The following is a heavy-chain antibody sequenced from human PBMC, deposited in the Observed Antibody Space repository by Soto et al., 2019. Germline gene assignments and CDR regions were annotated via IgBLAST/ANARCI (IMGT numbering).Heavy chain of an antibody. D-gene: IGHD1-7*01. CDR1: GGTFSSYT. J-gene: IGHJ5*02. CDR2: IIPILGIA. CDR3: ARDWERNSWYNWNYGYWFDP. V-gene: IGHV1-69*04. Sequence: GASVKVSCKASGGTFSSYTISWVRQAPGQGLEWMGRIIPILGIANYAQKFQGRVTITADKSTSTAYMELSSLRSEDTAVYYCARDWERNSWYNWNYGYWFDPWGQGTLVTVSS.